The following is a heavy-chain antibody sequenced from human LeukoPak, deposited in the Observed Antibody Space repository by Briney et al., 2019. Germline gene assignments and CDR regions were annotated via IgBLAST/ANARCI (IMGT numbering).Heavy chain of an antibody. CDR3: AKEERRDSSGYHFDY. CDR2: ITGSGGST. J-gene: IGHJ4*02. D-gene: IGHD3-22*01. Sequence: GGSLRLSCAASGFTFSGYAMNWVRQAPGEGLEWVSGITGSGGSTFYADSVKGRFTISRDNSKNTLFLQMESLRAEDTAVYYCAKEERRDSSGYHFDYWGQGTLVTVSS. CDR1: GFTFSGYA. V-gene: IGHV3-23*01.